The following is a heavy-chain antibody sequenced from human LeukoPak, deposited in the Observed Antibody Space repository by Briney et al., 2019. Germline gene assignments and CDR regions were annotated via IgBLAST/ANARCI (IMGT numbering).Heavy chain of an antibody. D-gene: IGHD3-16*01. V-gene: IGHV3-30*18. CDR1: GFAFSTYG. J-gene: IGHJ4*02. CDR2: ISYDGDNK. CDR3: AKTYYDYVWGTSPFDF. Sequence: SGGSLRLSCAASGFAFSTYGMHWVRQAPGKGLEWVAVISYDGDNKYYADSVKGRFTISRNNSKNTLYLQMNSLRPEDTAVYFCAKTYYDYVWGTSPFDFWGQGTLVTASS.